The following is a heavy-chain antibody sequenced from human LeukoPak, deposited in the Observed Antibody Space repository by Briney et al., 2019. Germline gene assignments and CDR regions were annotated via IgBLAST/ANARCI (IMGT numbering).Heavy chain of an antibody. CDR2: IHPDGTEK. CDR3: TSRYDFWSGYFQGYYFDF. CDR1: GLTFTNYW. D-gene: IGHD3-3*01. Sequence: AGGSLRLSCAAPGLTFTNYWMNWFRQAPGKGLESVAYIHPDGTEKYYMESLRGRFAISRDNAKNSLYLQMSNLRDEDTAVYYCTSRYDFWSGYFQGYYFDFWGQGSLVTVSS. V-gene: IGHV3-7*01. J-gene: IGHJ4*02.